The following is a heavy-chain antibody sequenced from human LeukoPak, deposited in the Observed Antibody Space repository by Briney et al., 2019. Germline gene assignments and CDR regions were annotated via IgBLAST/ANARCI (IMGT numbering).Heavy chain of an antibody. CDR1: GFTFSSYG. Sequence: GGTLRLSCAASGFTFSSYGMSWVRQAPGKGLEWVSAISGSGGSTYYADSVRGRFTISRDNSKKTLYVQMNSLRAEDTAVYYCARDSPPDDWGQGTLVTVSS. CDR3: ARDSPPDD. J-gene: IGHJ4*02. V-gene: IGHV3-23*01. CDR2: ISGSGGST.